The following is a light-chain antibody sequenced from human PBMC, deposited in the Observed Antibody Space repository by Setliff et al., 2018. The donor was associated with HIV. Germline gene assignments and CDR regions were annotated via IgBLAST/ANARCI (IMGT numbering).Light chain of an antibody. CDR3: SSYTSSSTYV. J-gene: IGLJ1*01. Sequence: SVLTQPPSVSGSPGQSVTISCTGTSSDVGSYNHVSCYQQPPGTVPKLMIYEASNRPSGVPDRFSGSKSGNPASLTISGLQADDEADYYCSSYTSSSTYVFGTGTKVTVL. CDR2: EAS. CDR1: SSDVGSYNH. V-gene: IGLV2-18*02.